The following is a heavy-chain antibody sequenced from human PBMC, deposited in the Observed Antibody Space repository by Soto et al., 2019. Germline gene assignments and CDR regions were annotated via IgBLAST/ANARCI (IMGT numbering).Heavy chain of an antibody. J-gene: IGHJ4*02. D-gene: IGHD3-16*01. V-gene: IGHV3-13*01. CDR1: GFTFSSYD. CDR2: IGKGGDT. CDR3: KRGADGFDY. Sequence: PGGSLRLSCAASGFTFSSYDFRWVRQTTGKGLEWVSGIGKGGDTYYAGSVKGRFTFSRENAKDSLYLQMNSLRAGDTAVYYCKRGADGFDYWGPGTLVTVSS.